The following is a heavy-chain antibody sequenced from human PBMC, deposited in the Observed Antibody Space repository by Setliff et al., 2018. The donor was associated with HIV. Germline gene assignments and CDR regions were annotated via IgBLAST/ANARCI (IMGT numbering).Heavy chain of an antibody. Sequence: PSETVSLTCAVYGGSFSGYYWSWIRQHPGKGLEWIGYIYYSGDTFYNTSLKTRITISVDTSKNHLSLKVSSLTAADTAVYYCARAPYYDYRGLAVYYFDYWGQGTLVTVSS. CDR1: GGSFSGYY. V-gene: IGHV4-34*10. D-gene: IGHD3-22*01. CDR3: ARAPYYDYRGLAVYYFDY. CDR2: IYYSGDT. J-gene: IGHJ4*02.